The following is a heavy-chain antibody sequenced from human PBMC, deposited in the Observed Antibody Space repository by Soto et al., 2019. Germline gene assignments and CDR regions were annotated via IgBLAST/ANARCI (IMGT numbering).Heavy chain of an antibody. CDR1: GFTFSSC. J-gene: IGHJ3*01. CDR3: ARSPVGEAFNV. V-gene: IGHV3-21*01. CDR2: ISSGSDYI. Sequence: EVQLVESGGGLVKPGGSLRLSCAASGFTFSSCMNWVRQAPGKGLEWVSSISSGSDYIFYADAVKGRFTISRDNAKNSLFLQMNSLTAEDTAVYYCARSPVGEAFNVWGQGTVVTVSS.